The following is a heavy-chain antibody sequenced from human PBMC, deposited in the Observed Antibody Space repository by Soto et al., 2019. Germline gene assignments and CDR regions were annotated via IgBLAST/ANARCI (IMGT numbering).Heavy chain of an antibody. Sequence: ASVKVSCKASGYTFTSYGISWVRQAHGQGLEWMGWISAYNGNTNYAQKLQGRVTMTTXXXXXXTXMXLXXXRPDDTAVYYCARAYCGGDCYRYYSYGMAVWG. CDR3: ARAYCGGDCYRYYSYGMAV. D-gene: IGHD2-21*02. CDR1: GYTFTSYG. CDR2: ISAYNGNT. V-gene: IGHV1-18*01. J-gene: IGHJ6*02.